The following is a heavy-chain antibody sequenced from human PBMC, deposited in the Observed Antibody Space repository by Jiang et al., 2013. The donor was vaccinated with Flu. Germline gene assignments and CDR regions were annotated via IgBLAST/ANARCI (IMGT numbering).Heavy chain of an antibody. D-gene: IGHD6-19*01. CDR3: AKEGVAVAGRPYYYGVDV. Sequence: VQLLESGGGLVQPGGSLRLSCAASGFPFSIYTMYWVRQAPGKGLEWVSAINGRGGSTYYADSVKGRFTISRDNSKNTLFLQMNSLRAEDTAVYFCAKEGVAVAGRPYYYGVDVWGQGTTVTVSS. J-gene: IGHJ6*02. CDR1: GFPFSIYT. V-gene: IGHV3-23*01. CDR2: INGRGGST.